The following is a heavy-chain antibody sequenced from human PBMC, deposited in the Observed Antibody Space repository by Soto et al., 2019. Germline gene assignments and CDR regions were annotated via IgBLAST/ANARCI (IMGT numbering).Heavy chain of an antibody. CDR1: GYTFTGHY. V-gene: IGHV1-2*04. CDR3: ARVADIVATASFGAFDI. D-gene: IGHD5-12*01. Sequence: QVQLVQSGAEVEKPGASVKVSCKASGYTFTGHYMHWVRQAPGQGLEWLGWINPDSGGTNYAQKFRDWVTLTRDTSISTAYMGLSSLRSDDTAVYYCARVADIVATASFGAFDIWGQGTMVTVSS. CDR2: INPDSGGT. J-gene: IGHJ3*02.